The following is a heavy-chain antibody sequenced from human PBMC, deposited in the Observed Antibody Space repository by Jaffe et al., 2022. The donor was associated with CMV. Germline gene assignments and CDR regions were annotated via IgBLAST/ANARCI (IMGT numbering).Heavy chain of an antibody. Sequence: EVQLVESGGGLVKPGGSLRLSCAASGFTFSSYSMNWVRQAPGKGLEWVSSISSSSSYIYYADSVKGRFTISRDNAKNSLYLQMNSLRAEDTAVYYCARDFHGGSYPGGLDYWGQGTLVTVSS. J-gene: IGHJ4*02. V-gene: IGHV3-21*01. CDR3: ARDFHGGSYPGGLDY. D-gene: IGHD1-26*01. CDR1: GFTFSSYS. CDR2: ISSSSSYI.